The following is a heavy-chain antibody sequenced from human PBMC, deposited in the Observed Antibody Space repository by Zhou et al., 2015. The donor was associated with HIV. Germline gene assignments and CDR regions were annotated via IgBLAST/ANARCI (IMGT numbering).Heavy chain of an antibody. Sequence: QVQLVQSGAEVKRPGSSVKVSCQASGVTFTNYAISWVRQAPGQGLEWMGGITPTFGGADYAQKLHGRVTITADESTRTAYMELSSLRSDDTAVFYCAADVPSYYYDSSGHQVMGVHWGQGTLVTVSS. J-gene: IGHJ4*02. CDR1: GVTFTNYA. D-gene: IGHD3-22*01. CDR3: AADVPSYYYDSSGHQVMGVH. V-gene: IGHV1-69*01. CDR2: ITPTFGGA.